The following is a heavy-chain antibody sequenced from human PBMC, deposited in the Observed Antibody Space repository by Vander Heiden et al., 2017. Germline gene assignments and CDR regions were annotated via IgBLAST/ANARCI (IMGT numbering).Heavy chain of an antibody. Sequence: QVQLVESGGGVVQPGRSLRLSCAAAGFTFSSHGLHWVTQAPGKGLEWVAVIWYDGSNKYYADSVKGRFTISRDNSKNTLYLQMNSLRAEDTAVYYCARDMGRITGTGRLRSYFDYWGQGTLVTVSS. V-gene: IGHV3-33*01. CDR1: GFTFSSHG. D-gene: IGHD1-20*01. J-gene: IGHJ4*02. CDR2: IWYDGSNK. CDR3: ARDMGRITGTGRLRSYFDY.